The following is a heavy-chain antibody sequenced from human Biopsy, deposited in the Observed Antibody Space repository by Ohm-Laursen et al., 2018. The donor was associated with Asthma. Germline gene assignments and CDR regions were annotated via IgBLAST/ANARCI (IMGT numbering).Heavy chain of an antibody. Sequence: SLRLSCAASGLTLANYTMHWVRQAPGKGLEWVTIISYDGRNTYYADSVEGRFTISRDNSKNTLFLQMSSLRPEDTAMYYCARGGLHYYEYYGMDVWGQGTTVTVSS. J-gene: IGHJ6*02. V-gene: IGHV3-30*04. CDR3: ARGGLHYYEYYGMDV. CDR1: GLTLANYT. CDR2: ISYDGRNT. D-gene: IGHD2-21*02.